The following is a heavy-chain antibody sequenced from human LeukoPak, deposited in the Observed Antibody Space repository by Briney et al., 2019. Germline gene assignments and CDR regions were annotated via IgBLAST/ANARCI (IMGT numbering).Heavy chain of an antibody. J-gene: IGHJ4*02. CDR3: ASGYYDFWSGYLYYFDY. CDR2: IYYSGST. V-gene: IGHV4-30-4*01. Sequence: PSETLSLTCTVSGGSISSGDYYWSWIRQPPGKGLEWIGYIYYSGSTYYNPSLKSRVTISVDTSKNQFSLKLSSVTAADTAVYYCASGYYDFWSGYLYYFDYWGQGTLVTVSS. CDR1: GGSISSGDYY. D-gene: IGHD3-3*01.